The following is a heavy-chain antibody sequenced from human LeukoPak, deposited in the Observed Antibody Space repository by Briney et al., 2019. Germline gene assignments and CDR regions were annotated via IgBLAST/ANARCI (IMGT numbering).Heavy chain of an antibody. CDR2: IYYSGST. Sequence: SETLSLTCTASGGSISSYYWSWIRQPPGKGLEWIGYIYYSGSTNYNPSLKSRVTISVDTSKNQFSLKLSSVTAADTAVYYCARLASDYDILNVWGQGTLVTVSS. J-gene: IGHJ4*02. D-gene: IGHD3-9*01. V-gene: IGHV4-59*08. CDR3: ARLASDYDILNV. CDR1: GGSISSYY.